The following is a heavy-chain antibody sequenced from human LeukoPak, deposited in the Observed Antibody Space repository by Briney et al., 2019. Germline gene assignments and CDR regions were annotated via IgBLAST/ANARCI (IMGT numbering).Heavy chain of an antibody. CDR3: ARDNLYSSGWYAGY. CDR1: GYTFIGYY. J-gene: IGHJ4*02. D-gene: IGHD6-19*01. V-gene: IGHV1-2*02. Sequence: GASVKVSCKASGYTFIGYYMHWVRQAPGQGLEWMGWINPNSGGTNYAQKFQGRVTMTRDTSISTAYMELSRLRSDDTAVYYCARDNLYSSGWYAGYWGQGTLVTVSS. CDR2: INPNSGGT.